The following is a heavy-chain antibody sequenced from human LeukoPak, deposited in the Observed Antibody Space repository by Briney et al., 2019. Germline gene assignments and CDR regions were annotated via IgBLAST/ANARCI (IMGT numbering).Heavy chain of an antibody. D-gene: IGHD2-2*01. J-gene: IGHJ4*02. V-gene: IGHV3-11*04. Sequence: GGSLRLSCAASGFTFSAHYMSWIRQAPGKGLEWVTYISSSGTTIYYADSVKGRFTISRDNAKNSLYLQMNSLRTEDTAVYYCARGDCSSTSCYYFDYWGQGTLVTVSS. CDR1: GFTFSAHY. CDR2: ISSSGTTI. CDR3: ARGDCSSTSCYYFDY.